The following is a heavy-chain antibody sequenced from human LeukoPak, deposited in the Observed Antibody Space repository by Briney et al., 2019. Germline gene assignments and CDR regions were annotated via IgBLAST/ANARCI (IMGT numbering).Heavy chain of an antibody. D-gene: IGHD2-15*01. CDR3: ARDRNGGNTLLDWYFDL. CDR1: GFTFSSYD. CDR2: IGTAGDT. V-gene: IGHV3-13*01. Sequence: QPGGSLRLSCAASGFTFSSYDMHWVRQATGKGLEWVSAIGTAGDTYYPGSVKGRFTISRENTKNSLYLQMSSLRAGDTAVYYCARDRNGGNTLLDWYFDLWGRGTLVTVSS. J-gene: IGHJ2*01.